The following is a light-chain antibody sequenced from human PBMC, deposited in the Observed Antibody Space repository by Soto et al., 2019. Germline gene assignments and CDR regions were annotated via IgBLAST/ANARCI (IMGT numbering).Light chain of an antibody. J-gene: IGKJ4*01. V-gene: IGKV3-20*01. Sequence: IVLTQSPGTLSLSPGERATLSCRASQSVSSSYLAWYQQKPGQAPRLLIYGASSRATGIPDRFSGSGSGTDFTLTISRLEPEDFAVYYCQQYGSSPPITFGGGTKVDI. CDR1: QSVSSSY. CDR2: GAS. CDR3: QQYGSSPPIT.